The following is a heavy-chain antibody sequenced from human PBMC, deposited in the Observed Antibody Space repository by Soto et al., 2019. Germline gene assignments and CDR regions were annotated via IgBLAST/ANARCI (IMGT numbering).Heavy chain of an antibody. CDR3: AKDARRSGIVGQWVA. V-gene: IGHV3-23*01. CDR2: LSDSGVTT. D-gene: IGHD6-25*01. J-gene: IGHJ5*02. Sequence: GGSLRLSSAASGFTFSAFATACVRPPPGKGLEWAAGLSDSGVTTHYADSVKGRFTISRDNSKNTLFLQMKSLRVADTAVYFCAKDARRSGIVGQWVAWGQGTLVTVSS. CDR1: GFTFSAFA.